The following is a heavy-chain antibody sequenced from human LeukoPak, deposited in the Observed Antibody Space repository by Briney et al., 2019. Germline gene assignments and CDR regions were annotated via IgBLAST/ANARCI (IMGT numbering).Heavy chain of an antibody. Sequence: GASVKVSCKASGYTFNIYYMHWFRQAPGQGLEWMGIINPSGDSTSYAQKLQGRVTMTRDMSTRTLYMELSSLRSEDTAFYYCARVGDYSPRGWFDPWGQGTLVTVSS. J-gene: IGHJ5*02. D-gene: IGHD4-11*01. CDR1: GYTFNIYY. CDR2: INPSGDST. V-gene: IGHV1-46*02. CDR3: ARVGDYSPRGWFDP.